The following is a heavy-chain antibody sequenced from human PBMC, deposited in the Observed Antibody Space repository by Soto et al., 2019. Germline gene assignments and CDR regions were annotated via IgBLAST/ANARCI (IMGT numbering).Heavy chain of an antibody. CDR3: AKDVSSRRWFDP. CDR2: MQHTGNT. J-gene: IGHJ5*02. CDR1: GASIRSYH. V-gene: IGHV4-4*07. Sequence: PSETLSLTCAVSGASIRSYHWSWIRRPAGKGLEWIGRMQHTGNTNYNPSLKSRVTMSVDTSKNQISLKMTSVTAADTAVYFCAKDVSSRRWFDPWGQGILVTVSS. D-gene: IGHD2-15*01.